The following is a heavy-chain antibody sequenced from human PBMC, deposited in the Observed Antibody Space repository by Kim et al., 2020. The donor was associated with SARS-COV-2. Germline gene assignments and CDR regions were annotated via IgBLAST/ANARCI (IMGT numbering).Heavy chain of an antibody. CDR1: GGSISSYY. Sequence: SETLSLTCTVSGGSISSYYWSWIRQPPGKGLEWIWYIYYSGSTNYNPSLKSRVTISADTSKNQSSLKLSSVTAADTAVYYFARDHLVRGGLGVWGQGTPGTVSS. CDR3: ARDHLVRGGLGV. J-gene: IGHJ6*02. V-gene: IGHV4-59*13. D-gene: IGHD3-10*01. CDR2: IYYSGST.